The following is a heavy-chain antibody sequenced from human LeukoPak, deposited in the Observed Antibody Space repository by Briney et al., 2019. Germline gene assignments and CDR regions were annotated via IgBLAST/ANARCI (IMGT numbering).Heavy chain of an antibody. D-gene: IGHD2-8*02. CDR3: ARDYGWAFDL. J-gene: IGHJ3*01. V-gene: IGHV3-48*02. CDR2: ISTSGSTT. Sequence: GGSLRLSCAASGFSFSSYTMNWVRQAPGKGLEWLSYISTSGSTTHFADSMKGRFTISRDNAKNSLYLQMNSLRDEDTAVYYCARDYGWAFDLWGQGTMVTVSS. CDR1: GFSFSSYT.